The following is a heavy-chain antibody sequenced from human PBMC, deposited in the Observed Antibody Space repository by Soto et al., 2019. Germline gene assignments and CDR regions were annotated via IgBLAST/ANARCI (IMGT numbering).Heavy chain of an antibody. Sequence: SETLSLTCTVSGGSFSSSSNYWGWIRQPPGKGLEWIGSIYYSGSTNYNPSLKSRVTISVDTSKNQFSLKLSSVTAADTAVYYCARAYYNVDYFDYWGQEPWSPSPQ. D-gene: IGHD3-10*01. J-gene: IGHJ4*01. CDR3: ARAYYNVDYFDY. V-gene: IGHV4-39*07. CDR1: GGSFSSSSNY. CDR2: IYYSGST.